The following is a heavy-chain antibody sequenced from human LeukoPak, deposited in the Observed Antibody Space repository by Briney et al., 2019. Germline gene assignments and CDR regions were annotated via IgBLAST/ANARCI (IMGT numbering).Heavy chain of an antibody. V-gene: IGHV3-7*01. CDR3: ANLVHTD. CDR1: GFTLSTTW. J-gene: IGHJ4*02. D-gene: IGHD2-2*01. CDR2: IKDDGSHK. Sequence: GGSLRLSCAASGFTLSTTWMTWVRQAPGKGLEWVATIKDDGSHKYYVDSVKGRFTISRDNAKNSLYLQMSDLRVEDTAVYYCANLVHTDCGQGTLVTV.